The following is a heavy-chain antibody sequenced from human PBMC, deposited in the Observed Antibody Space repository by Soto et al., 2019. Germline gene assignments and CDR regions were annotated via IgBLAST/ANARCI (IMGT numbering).Heavy chain of an antibody. CDR1: GFTFSAYY. CDR2: ISSSTRHT. D-gene: IGHD1-26*01. Sequence: QVQLVESGGGLVKPGGSLRLSCAVSGFTFSAYYMTWIRQAPGKGLEWVSYISSSTRHTNYADSVKGRFTISRDNDKNALFLQMNSLRAEDTAVYYWARGRGAAADYFDFWGQGTLVTVSS. CDR3: ARGRGAAADYFDF. V-gene: IGHV3-11*05. J-gene: IGHJ4*02.